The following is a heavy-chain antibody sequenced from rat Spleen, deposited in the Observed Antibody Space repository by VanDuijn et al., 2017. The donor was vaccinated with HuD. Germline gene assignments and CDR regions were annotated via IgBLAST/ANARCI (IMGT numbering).Heavy chain of an antibody. CDR2: ISYDGSTT. J-gene: IGHJ1*01. D-gene: IGHD2-5*01. V-gene: IGHV5-29*01. Sequence: EVQLVESGGGLVQPGRSLKLSCAASGFTFSDYAMAWVRQAPTKGLDWVATISYDGSTTYYRDSVKGRFTISRDNGKTTLYLEMDSLRSEDMATYYCVRQGYLRDWYFDFWGPGTMVTVSS. CDR3: VRQGYLRDWYFDF. CDR1: GFTFSDYA.